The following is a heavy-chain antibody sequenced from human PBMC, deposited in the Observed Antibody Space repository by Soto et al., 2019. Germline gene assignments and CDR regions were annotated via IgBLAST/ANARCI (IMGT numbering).Heavy chain of an antibody. Sequence: ETLSLTCTVSGDSLRSSYHYWGWIRQLPGKGLEWIGSIYYTGNTYYNPSLKSRVSISVDMATNEISLRLRAESVADTAVYYCVRVEMYAGEFTPNFDRWRQRALVTVSS. D-gene: IGHD2-8*01. CDR1: GDSLRSSYHY. CDR3: VRVEMYAGEFTPNFDR. J-gene: IGHJ4*02. V-gene: IGHV4-39*01. CDR2: IYYTGNT.